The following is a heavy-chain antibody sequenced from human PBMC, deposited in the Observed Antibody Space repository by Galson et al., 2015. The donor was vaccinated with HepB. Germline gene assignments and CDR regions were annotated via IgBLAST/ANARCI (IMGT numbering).Heavy chain of an antibody. J-gene: IGHJ3*02. D-gene: IGHD3-10*01. Sequence: QSGAEVKKPGESLRISCKGSGYSFTSYWISWVRQMPGKGLEWMGRIDPSDSYTNYSPSFQGHVTISADKSLSTAYLQWSSLKASDTAMYYCARHTRFGDEEDAFDIWGQGTMVTVSS. V-gene: IGHV5-10-1*01. CDR2: IDPSDSYT. CDR1: GYSFTSYW. CDR3: ARHTRFGDEEDAFDI.